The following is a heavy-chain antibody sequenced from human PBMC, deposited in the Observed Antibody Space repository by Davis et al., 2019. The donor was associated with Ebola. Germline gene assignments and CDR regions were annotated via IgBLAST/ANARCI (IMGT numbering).Heavy chain of an antibody. CDR1: GFTFSSYW. V-gene: IGHV3-23*01. CDR3: AKGSIVGATRASYYYYGMDV. J-gene: IGHJ6*04. Sequence: GESLKISCAASGFTFSSYWMSWVRQGPGKGLEWVAGISDGGTTYHVDPVQGRFTVSRDDSKNTLYLQMHSLRAEDTAVYYCAKGSIVGATRASYYYYGMDVWGKGTTVTVSS. D-gene: IGHD1-26*01. CDR2: ISDGGTT.